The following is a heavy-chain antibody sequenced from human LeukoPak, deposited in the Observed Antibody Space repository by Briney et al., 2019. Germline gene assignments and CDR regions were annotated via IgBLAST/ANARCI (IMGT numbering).Heavy chain of an antibody. D-gene: IGHD3-16*01. CDR3: AIRWGDDTYYFDF. V-gene: IGHV3-23*01. CDR1: GFTFSSYA. CDR2: ISGSGGST. J-gene: IGHJ4*02. Sequence: GGSLRLSCAASGFTFSSYAMSWVRQAPGKGLEWVSGISGSGGSTYYADSVKGRFTISRDNSKNTLYLQMNSLRAEDTAVHYCAIRWGDDTYYFDFWGQGNLVTVSS.